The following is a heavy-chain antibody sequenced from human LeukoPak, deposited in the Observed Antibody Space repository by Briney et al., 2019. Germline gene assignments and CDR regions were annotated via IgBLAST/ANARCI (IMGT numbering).Heavy chain of an antibody. CDR1: GYTCTSYY. CDR3: ARYGSGSYYNGPDYYYGMDV. CDR2: INPNIGGT. D-gene: IGHD3-10*01. Sequence: ASVKVSCKASGYTCTSYYMHWVRQAPGQGLEWMVWINPNIGGTNCAQKFQGRVTMTRDTSISKAYMELSRLRSDDTAVYYCARYGSGSYYNGPDYYYGMDVWGQGNTVTVSS. V-gene: IGHV1-2*02. J-gene: IGHJ6*02.